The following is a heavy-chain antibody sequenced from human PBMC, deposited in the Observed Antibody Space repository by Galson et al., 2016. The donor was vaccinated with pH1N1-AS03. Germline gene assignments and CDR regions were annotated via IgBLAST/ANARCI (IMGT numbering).Heavy chain of an antibody. CDR3: ARGRVFDDSYYGLDV. CDR2: ISFESSNK. V-gene: IGHV3-30*09. J-gene: IGHJ6*02. D-gene: IGHD3-10*02. Sequence: SLRLSCATSGFDFSRSPMHWVRQAPGKGLEWVSVISFESSNKRYADSVEGRLVISRDNSNNMVYLQMNSLRSEDTAVYYCARGRVFDDSYYGLDVWGHGTTVIVSS. CDR1: GFDFSRSP.